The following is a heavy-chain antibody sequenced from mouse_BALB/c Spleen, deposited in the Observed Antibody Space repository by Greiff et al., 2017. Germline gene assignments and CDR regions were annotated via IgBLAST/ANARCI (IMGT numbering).Heavy chain of an antibody. D-gene: IGHD1-1*01. Sequence: EVKVVESGGGLVKPGGSLKLSCAASGFTFSSYTMSWVRQTPEKRLEWVATISSGGGNTYYPDSVKGRFTISRDNAKNNLYLQMSSLRSEDTALYYCARSYYLYAMDYWGQGTSVTVSS. CDR1: GFTFSSYT. V-gene: IGHV5-9*03. J-gene: IGHJ4*01. CDR2: ISSGGGNT. CDR3: ARSYYLYAMDY.